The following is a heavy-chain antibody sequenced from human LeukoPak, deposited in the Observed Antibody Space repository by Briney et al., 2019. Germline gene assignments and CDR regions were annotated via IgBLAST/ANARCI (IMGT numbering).Heavy chain of an antibody. CDR2: ISSSSSTI. V-gene: IGHV3-48*04. CDR3: ARGCRGGDCCPDN. J-gene: IGHJ4*02. CDR1: GFTFSSYS. D-gene: IGHD2-21*02. Sequence: GGSLRLSCAASGFTFSSYSMNWVRQAPGKGLEWVSYISSSSSTIYYADSVKGRFTISRDNAKNSLYLQMNSLRAEDTAVYYCARGCRGGDCCPDNWGQGSLVTVSS.